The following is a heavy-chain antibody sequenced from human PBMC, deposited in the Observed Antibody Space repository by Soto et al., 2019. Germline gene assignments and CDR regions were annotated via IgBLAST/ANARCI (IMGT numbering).Heavy chain of an antibody. D-gene: IGHD3-22*01. CDR3: ARGGSYYYDSSGYYQFLDY. CDR2: IYHSGST. J-gene: IGHJ4*02. V-gene: IGHV4-38-2*01. CDR1: GYSISSGYY. Sequence: LSLTCAVSGYSISSGYYWGWIRQPPGKGLEWIGSIYHSGSTYYNPSLKSRVTISVDTSKNQFSLKLSSVTAADTAVYYCARGGSYYYDSSGYYQFLDYWGQGTLVTVSS.